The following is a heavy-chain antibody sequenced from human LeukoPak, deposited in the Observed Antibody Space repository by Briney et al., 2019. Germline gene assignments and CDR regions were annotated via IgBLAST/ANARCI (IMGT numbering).Heavy chain of an antibody. D-gene: IGHD4-17*01. CDR2: IYYSGST. J-gene: IGHJ5*02. CDR1: GGSISSGDYY. V-gene: IGHV4-30-4*08. CDR3: ARDTLNDYGDLNWFDP. Sequence: SQTLSLTCTVSGGSISSGDYYWSWIRQPPGKGLEWIGYIYYSGSTYYKPSLKSRVTISVDTSKNQFSLKLSSVTAADTAVYYCARDTLNDYGDLNWFDPWGQGTLVTVSS.